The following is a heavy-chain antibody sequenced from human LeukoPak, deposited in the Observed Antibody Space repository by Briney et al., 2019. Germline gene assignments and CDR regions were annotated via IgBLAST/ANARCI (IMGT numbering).Heavy chain of an antibody. CDR1: GYTFTDYY. CDR3: ARARGQLVPYFAS. J-gene: IGHJ4*02. CDR2: INPNSGWT. V-gene: IGHV1-2*02. D-gene: IGHD6-6*01. Sequence: VGSVKVSCKASGYTFTDYYMHWVRQAPGQGLEWMGWINPNSGWTNFAQKFQGRVAMTRDTSISTAYLELGSLRSDDTAVYVFARARGQLVPYFASWGQGPLVTVSP.